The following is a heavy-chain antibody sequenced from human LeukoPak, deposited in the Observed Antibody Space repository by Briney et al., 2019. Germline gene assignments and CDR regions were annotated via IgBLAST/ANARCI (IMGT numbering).Heavy chain of an antibody. V-gene: IGHV3-23*01. J-gene: IGHJ4*02. CDR2: IIDRGGST. Sequence: PGGSLRLSCAASGFTFSSYAMAWVRQAPGKGLEWVSAIIDRGGSTYYVDSVKGRFTISRDNPKNTLYLQLNSLRAEDTAVYYCAKGSRGTYPYYFDYWGQGALVTVSS. D-gene: IGHD3-10*01. CDR3: AKGSRGTYPYYFDY. CDR1: GFTFSSYA.